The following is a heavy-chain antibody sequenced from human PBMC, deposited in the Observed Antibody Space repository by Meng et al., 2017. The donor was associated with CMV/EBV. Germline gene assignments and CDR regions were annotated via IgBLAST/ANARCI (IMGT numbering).Heavy chain of an antibody. Sequence: AFSGYYWSGIRQTPGKGLEWIGEIKQSGSTNYNPSLKRRVTISVDTSKNQFSLKLSSVTAADTAVYYCARGVGYCSSTSCYPRFDPWGQGTLVTVSS. V-gene: IGHV4-34*01. D-gene: IGHD2-2*01. J-gene: IGHJ5*02. CDR3: ARGVGYCSSTSCYPRFDP. CDR2: IKQSGST. CDR1: AFSGYY.